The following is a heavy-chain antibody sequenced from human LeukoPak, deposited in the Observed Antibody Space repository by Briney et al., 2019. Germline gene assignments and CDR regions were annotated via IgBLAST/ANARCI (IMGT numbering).Heavy chain of an antibody. V-gene: IGHV3-69-1*02. CDR1: GFTFANYA. CDR2: ISSTNAI. J-gene: IGHJ4*02. CDR3: ARDDKWAFDY. Sequence: GGSLRLSCAASGFTFANYAMNWFRHTPGKGLEWLSYISSTNAIYYADSVKGRFTISRDNSKESLYLQMNSLRAEDTAVYYCARDDKWAFDYWGQGTLVTVSS. D-gene: IGHD1-26*01.